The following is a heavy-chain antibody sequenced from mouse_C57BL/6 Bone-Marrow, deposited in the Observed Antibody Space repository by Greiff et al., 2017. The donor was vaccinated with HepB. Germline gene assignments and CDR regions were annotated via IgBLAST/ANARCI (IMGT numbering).Heavy chain of an antibody. CDR1: GFTFSSYA. J-gene: IGHJ1*01. D-gene: IGHD1-1*01. V-gene: IGHV5-4*01. Sequence: EVQLVESGGGLVKPGGSLKLSCAASGFTFSSYAMSWVRQTPEKRLEWVATISDGGSYTYYPDNVKGGFTISRDNAKNNLYLQMSHLKSEDTAMYYCARDRGRACYWYFDVWGSGTAVTVSA. CDR3: ARDRGRACYWYFDV. CDR2: ISDGGSYT.